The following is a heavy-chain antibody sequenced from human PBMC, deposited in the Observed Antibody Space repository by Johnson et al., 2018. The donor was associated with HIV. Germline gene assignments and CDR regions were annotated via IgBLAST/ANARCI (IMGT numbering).Heavy chain of an antibody. D-gene: IGHD4-11*01. J-gene: IGHJ3*02. Sequence: VQLVESGGGLVQPGGSLRLSCAASGFTFSSYAMSWVRQAPGKGLEWVSAISGSGGSTYYADSVKGRFTISRDNSKNTLYLQMNSLRAEDTAVYYCAKDRGNWGYSNYECAFDIWGQGTMVTVSS. CDR1: GFTFSSYA. CDR2: ISGSGGST. V-gene: IGHV3-23*04. CDR3: AKDRGNWGYSNYECAFDI.